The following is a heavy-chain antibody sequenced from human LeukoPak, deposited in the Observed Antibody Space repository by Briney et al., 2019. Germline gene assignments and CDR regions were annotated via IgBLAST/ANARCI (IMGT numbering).Heavy chain of an antibody. CDR3: VKGWIQAVGNFC. J-gene: IGHJ4*02. Sequence: GGSLRLSCAASGFTFTSYALTWVRQAPGKGLEWVSGISGGGDITYYAESVKGRFTISRDNSKNTLYLQMSSLTAEDTAVYYCVKGWIQAVGNFCWGQGTLVTVSS. D-gene: IGHD5-18*01. CDR1: GFTFTSYA. V-gene: IGHV3-23*01. CDR2: ISGGGDIT.